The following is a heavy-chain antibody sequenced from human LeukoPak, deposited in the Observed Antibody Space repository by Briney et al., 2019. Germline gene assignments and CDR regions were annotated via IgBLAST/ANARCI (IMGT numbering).Heavy chain of an antibody. Sequence: SETLSLTCTVSDYSISNGYYWGWIRQPPGKGLEWIGIIYHSGTTYYNPSLKSRVTISVDTSKNQFSLKLSSVTAADTAVYYCARGVGEAFDIWGQGTMVTVSS. CDR2: IYHSGTT. D-gene: IGHD3-16*01. CDR3: ARGVGEAFDI. V-gene: IGHV4-38-2*02. CDR1: DYSISNGYY. J-gene: IGHJ3*02.